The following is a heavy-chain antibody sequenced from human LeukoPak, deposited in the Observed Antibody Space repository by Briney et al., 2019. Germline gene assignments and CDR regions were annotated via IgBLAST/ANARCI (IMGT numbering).Heavy chain of an antibody. J-gene: IGHJ4*02. CDR3: AKSLRARYSTGSGCFDY. CDR1: GFTFDTSS. V-gene: IGHV3-23*01. Sequence: GGSLRLSCVASAASGFTFDTSSMTWVRQAPGEGLEWVSAISGSGGTTYYADSVKGRFTISRDNSKNTLYLQMNRLRAEDTAVYYCAKSLRARYSTGSGCFDYWGPGTLVAVSS. D-gene: IGHD5-12*01. CDR2: ISGSGGTT.